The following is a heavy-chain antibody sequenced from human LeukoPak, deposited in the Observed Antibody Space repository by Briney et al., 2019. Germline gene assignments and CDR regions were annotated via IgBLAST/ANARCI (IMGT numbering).Heavy chain of an antibody. V-gene: IGHV3-23*01. J-gene: IGHJ4*02. CDR2: ISSSGGST. Sequence: GGSLKLSCAASGFTFSSYAMSWVRQAPGKGLEWVSAISSSGGSTYYADSVKGRFTISRDNSKNTLYLQMNSLRAEDTAVYYCAKTTVVTHPEDFDFWGQGTLVAVSS. D-gene: IGHD2-21*02. CDR3: AKTTVVTHPEDFDF. CDR1: GFTFSSYA.